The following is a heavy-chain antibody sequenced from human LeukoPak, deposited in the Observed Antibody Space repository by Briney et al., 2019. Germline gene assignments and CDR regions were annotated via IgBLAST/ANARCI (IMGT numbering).Heavy chain of an antibody. CDR1: GYTFTGYY. Sequence: GASVKVSCKASGYTFTGYYMHWVRQAPGQGLEWMGWINPNSGGTNYAQKFQGRVTMTRDTSISTAYMELSRLRSDDTAVYYCARVAITILEGILVYYDFWSAYMDVWGKGTTVTVSS. V-gene: IGHV1-2*02. D-gene: IGHD3-3*01. J-gene: IGHJ6*03. CDR2: INPNSGGT. CDR3: ARVAITILEGILVYYDFWSAYMDV.